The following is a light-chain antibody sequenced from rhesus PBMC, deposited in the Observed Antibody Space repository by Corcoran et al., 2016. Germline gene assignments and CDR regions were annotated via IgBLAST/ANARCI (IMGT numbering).Light chain of an antibody. Sequence: DIQMTQSPSSLSASVGDRVTITCRASQGITNDLAWYQQKPGETPKLLIYEASSLQSGIPSRFSGSGSVTDFTLTISSLQSEDFATYYCQHDYSTPWTFGQGTKVEIK. V-gene: IGKV1-25*01. CDR2: EAS. J-gene: IGKJ1*01. CDR3: QHDYSTPWT. CDR1: QGITND.